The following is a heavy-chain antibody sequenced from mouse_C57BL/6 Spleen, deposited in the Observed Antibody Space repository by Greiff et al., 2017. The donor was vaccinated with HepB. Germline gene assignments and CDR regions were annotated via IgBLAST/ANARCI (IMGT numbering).Heavy chain of an antibody. CDR1: GFTFSDYY. CDR2: ISNGGGST. D-gene: IGHD1-1*01. V-gene: IGHV5-12*01. CDR3: ARRVGLITTGYFDV. Sequence: DVKLVESGGGLVQPGGSLKLSCAASGFTFSDYYMCWVRQTPEKRLEWVAYISNGGGSTYYPDTVKGRFTIARDNAKNTLYLQMSRLKSEDTAMYYCARRVGLITTGYFDVWGTGTTVTVSS. J-gene: IGHJ1*03.